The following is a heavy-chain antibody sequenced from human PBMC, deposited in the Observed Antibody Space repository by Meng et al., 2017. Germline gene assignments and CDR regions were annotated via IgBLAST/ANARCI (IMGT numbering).Heavy chain of an antibody. J-gene: IGHJ4*02. CDR3: ARWSIYCSGGSCYSFDY. CDR2: IYHSGST. Sequence: SAHGLVQLSRTLSLSCSLSRGSISSSNWWSWARQPPGKGLEWIGEIYHSGSTNYNPSLKSRVTISVDKSKNQFSLKLSSVTAADTAVYYCARWSIYCSGGSCYSFDYWGQGTLVTVS. V-gene: IGHV4-4*02. CDR1: RGSISSSNW. D-gene: IGHD2-15*01.